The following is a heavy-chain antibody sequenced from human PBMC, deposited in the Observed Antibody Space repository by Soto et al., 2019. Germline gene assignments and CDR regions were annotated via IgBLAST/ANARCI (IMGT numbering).Heavy chain of an antibody. J-gene: IGHJ6*03. D-gene: IGHD2-2*01. CDR3: ARVRGKDIVVVPAARGSYYMDV. Sequence: PSETLSLTCAVYGGSFSGYYWSWIRQPPGKGLEWIGEINHSGSTNYNPSLKSRVTISVDTSKNQFSLKLSSVTAADTAVYYCARVRGKDIVVVPAARGSYYMDVWGKGTTVTVSS. CDR2: INHSGST. CDR1: GGSFSGYY. V-gene: IGHV4-34*01.